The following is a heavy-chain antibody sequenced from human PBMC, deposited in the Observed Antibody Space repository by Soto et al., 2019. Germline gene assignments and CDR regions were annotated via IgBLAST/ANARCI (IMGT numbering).Heavy chain of an antibody. CDR1: GFTFSSYA. CDR3: AKDTRYADYVRWFDS. CDR2: ITASGGRT. D-gene: IGHD4-17*01. V-gene: IGHV3-23*01. J-gene: IGHJ5*01. Sequence: EVHLLESGGGLVQPGGSLRLSCTASGFTFSSYAMTWVRQAPGRGLEGVSGITASGGRTFYADSVKGRFTISRDNSRSTLYLQMNSLRAEDTAVYYCAKDTRYADYVRWFDSWGQGTLVPVSS.